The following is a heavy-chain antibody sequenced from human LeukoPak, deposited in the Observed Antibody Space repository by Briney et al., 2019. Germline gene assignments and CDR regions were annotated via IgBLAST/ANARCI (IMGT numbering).Heavy chain of an antibody. CDR1: GGSISSSSYY. V-gene: IGHV4-39*01. J-gene: IGHJ3*02. CDR2: IYYSGST. Sequence: PSETLSLTCTVSGGSISSSSYYWGWIRQPPGEGLEWIGSIYYSGSTYYNPSLKSRVTISVDTSKNQFSLKLSSVTAADTAVYYCASTVVTPDAFDIWGQGTMVTVSS. D-gene: IGHD4-23*01. CDR3: ASTVVTPDAFDI.